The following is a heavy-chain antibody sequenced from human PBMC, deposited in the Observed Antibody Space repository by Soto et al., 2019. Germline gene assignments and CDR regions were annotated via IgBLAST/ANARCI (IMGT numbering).Heavy chain of an antibody. Sequence: SETLSLTCTVSGGSISSYYWSWIRQPPGKGLEWIGYIYYSGSTNYNPSLKSRFTISVDTSKNQFSLKLSSVTAADTAVYYCATVGGNYYYYMDVWGKGTTVTVSS. J-gene: IGHJ6*03. CDR3: ATVGGNYYYYMDV. D-gene: IGHD3-16*01. CDR2: IYYSGST. V-gene: IGHV4-59*01. CDR1: GGSISSYY.